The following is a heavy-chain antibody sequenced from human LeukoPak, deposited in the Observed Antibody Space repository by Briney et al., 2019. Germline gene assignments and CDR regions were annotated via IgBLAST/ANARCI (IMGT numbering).Heavy chain of an antibody. D-gene: IGHD3-10*01. CDR1: GYSFTSYW. J-gene: IGHJ4*02. CDR2: IYPGDSDP. Sequence: GESLKISCKGSGYSFTSYWIGWVRQMPGKGLEWMGIIYPGDSDPRYSPSFQGQVTIPADKSISTAYLQWSSLKASDTAMYYCARSGDHYGSGSYHDYWGQGTLVTVSS. V-gene: IGHV5-51*01. CDR3: ARSGDHYGSGSYHDY.